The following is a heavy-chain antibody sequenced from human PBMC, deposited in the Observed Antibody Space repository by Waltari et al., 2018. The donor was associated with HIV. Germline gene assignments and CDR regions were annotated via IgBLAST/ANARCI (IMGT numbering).Heavy chain of an antibody. J-gene: IGHJ5*02. V-gene: IGHV1-2*06. CDR1: GSTFTAYY. CDR3: ARRGSSGSYWFDP. CDR2: INPNSGGT. Sequence: VQLVQSGAEVKKRGPSVKVSCKASGSTFTAYYMHWVRRAPGQGLEWMGRINPNSGGTNYAQKFQGRVTMTRDTSISTAYMELSRLRSDDTAVYYCARRGSSGSYWFDPWGQGTLVTVSS. D-gene: IGHD1-26*01.